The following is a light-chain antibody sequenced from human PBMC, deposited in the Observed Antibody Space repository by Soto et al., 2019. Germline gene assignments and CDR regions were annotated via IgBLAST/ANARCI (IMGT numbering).Light chain of an antibody. V-gene: IGKV1-33*01. J-gene: IGKJ5*01. CDR1: QDINKY. Sequence: DIQMTQSPSSLSASVGDRVTITCQASQDINKYLNWYQQKPGKAPKLLIYDASNLETGVPSRFSGGGSGTHFTFTISSLQAEDLATYFCQQYDIPHRTFGQGTRLEIK. CDR2: DAS. CDR3: QQYDIPHRT.